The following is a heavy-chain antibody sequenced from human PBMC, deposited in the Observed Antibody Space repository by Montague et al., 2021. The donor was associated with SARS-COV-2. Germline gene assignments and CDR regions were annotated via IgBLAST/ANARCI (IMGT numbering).Heavy chain of an antibody. J-gene: IGHJ6*03. CDR3: ARLRDGVVPSPILGVGPYFSYYYIDV. CDR2: INHGGST. CDR1: GGSISSSSYY. D-gene: IGHD3-10*01. Sequence: SETLSLTCTVSGGSISSSSYYWGWIRQPPGKGLEWIGEINHGGSTNYNPSLKSRLTISTDTSKNQFSLKLTSVAAADTAVYYCARLRDGVVPSPILGVGPYFSYYYIDVWGKGTTVTVSS. V-gene: IGHV4-39*07.